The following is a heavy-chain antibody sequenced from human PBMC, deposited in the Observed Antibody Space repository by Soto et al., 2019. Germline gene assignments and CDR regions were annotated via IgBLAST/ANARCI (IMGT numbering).Heavy chain of an antibody. CDR3: ARYVLLWFGEPYMDY. Sequence: QVQLQQWGAGLLKPSETLSLTCAVYGGSFSGYYWSWIRQPPGKGLEWIGEINHSGSTNYNPSLKSRVTISVDTSKNQCSLKLSSVTAADTAVYYCARYVLLWFGEPYMDYWGQGTLVTVSS. V-gene: IGHV4-34*01. CDR2: INHSGST. CDR1: GGSFSGYY. J-gene: IGHJ4*02. D-gene: IGHD3-10*01.